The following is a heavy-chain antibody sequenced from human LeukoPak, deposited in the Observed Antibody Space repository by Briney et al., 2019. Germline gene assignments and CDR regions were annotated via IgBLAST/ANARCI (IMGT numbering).Heavy chain of an antibody. CDR1: GFTFSDYY. CDR3: ARVGVAGPYYYGMDV. V-gene: IGHV3-11*01. CDR2: ISSSGSTI. Sequence: KSGGSLRLSCAASGFTFSDYYMSWIRQAPGEGLEWVSYISSSGSTIYYADSVKGRFTISRDNAKNSLYLQMNSLRAEDTAVYYCARVGVAGPYYYGMDVWGQGTTVTVSS. J-gene: IGHJ6*02. D-gene: IGHD6-19*01.